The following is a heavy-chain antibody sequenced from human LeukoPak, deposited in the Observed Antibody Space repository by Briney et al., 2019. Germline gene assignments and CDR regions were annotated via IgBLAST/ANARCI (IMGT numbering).Heavy chain of an antibody. D-gene: IGHD3-10*01. Sequence: PSETLSLTYTVPGGSISSSSYYWGWIRQPPGKGLEWIGSIYYSGSTYYNPSLKSRVTISVDTSKNQFSLKLSSVTAADTAVYYCARLRSGYDAFDIWGQGTMVTVSS. CDR3: ARLRSGYDAFDI. CDR1: GGSISSSSYY. J-gene: IGHJ3*02. V-gene: IGHV4-39*01. CDR2: IYYSGST.